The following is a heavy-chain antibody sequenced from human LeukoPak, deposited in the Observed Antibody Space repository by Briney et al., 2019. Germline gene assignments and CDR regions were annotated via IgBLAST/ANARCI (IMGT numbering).Heavy chain of an antibody. D-gene: IGHD2-2*01. J-gene: IGHJ5*02. CDR1: GGSFSGYY. Sequence: PAETLSLTCAVYGGSFSGYYWSWIRQPPGKGLEWIGEINHSGSTNYNPSLKSRITISVDTSKNQFSLKLSSVTAADTAVYDCATQQDIVVVAWGQGTLVTVSS. CDR2: INHSGST. V-gene: IGHV4-34*01. CDR3: ATQQDIVVVA.